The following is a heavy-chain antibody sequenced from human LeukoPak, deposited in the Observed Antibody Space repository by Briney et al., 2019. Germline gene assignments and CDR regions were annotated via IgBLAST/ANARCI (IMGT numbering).Heavy chain of an antibody. CDR2: IYYSGST. CDR3: ARLPSSWYMFDP. D-gene: IGHD6-13*01. V-gene: IGHV4-39*01. CDR1: GGSISSSSYF. J-gene: IGHJ5*02. Sequence: SETLSLTCTVSGGSISSSSYFWGWIREPPGKGLECVGSIYYSGSTYYNPSLKSRLTISVDTSKNQFSLKLSSVTAADTAVYFCARLPSSWYMFDPWGQGIQVTVSS.